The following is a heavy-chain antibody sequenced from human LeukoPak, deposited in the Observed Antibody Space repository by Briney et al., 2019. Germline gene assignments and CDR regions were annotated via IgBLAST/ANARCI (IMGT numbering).Heavy chain of an antibody. CDR1: GFTFSSYA. D-gene: IGHD3-22*01. CDR3: TRDQYYYDSSGYHYYYGMDV. J-gene: IGHJ6*02. V-gene: IGHV3-49*03. CDR2: IRSKAYGGTT. Sequence: GRSLRLSCAASGFTFSSYAMSWFRQAPGKGLEWVGFIRSKAYGGTTEYAASVKGRFTISRDDSKSIAYLQMNSLKTEDTAVYYCTRDQYYYDSSGYHYYYGMDVWGQGTTVTVSS.